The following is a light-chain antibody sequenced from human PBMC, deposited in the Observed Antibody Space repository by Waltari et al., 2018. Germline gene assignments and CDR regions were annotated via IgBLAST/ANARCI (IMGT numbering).Light chain of an antibody. CDR2: DAI. CDR1: QSVGRY. J-gene: IGKJ2*01. Sequence: EIVLTQSPATLSLSPGESATLSCRASQSVGRYLTWYQQKPAQPPRLLIYDAITRAPGVPARFSGSGSGTDFTLTISGLEPDDFGVYYCQQRDNWPQTFGQGTKLEIK. V-gene: IGKV3-11*01. CDR3: QQRDNWPQT.